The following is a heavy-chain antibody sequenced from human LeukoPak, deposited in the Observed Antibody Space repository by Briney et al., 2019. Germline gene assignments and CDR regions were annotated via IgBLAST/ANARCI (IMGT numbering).Heavy chain of an antibody. CDR3: TSGLSVLRSNNTPVDY. Sequence: TGGSLRLSCAASGFTFSGSAMHWVRQASGKGLEWVGRIRSKANSYATAYAASVKGRFTISRDDSKNTAYLQMNSLKTEDTAVYYCTSGLSVLRSNNTPVDYWGQGTLVTVSS. CDR2: IRSKANSYAT. CDR1: GFTFSGSA. D-gene: IGHD4-17*01. V-gene: IGHV3-73*01. J-gene: IGHJ4*02.